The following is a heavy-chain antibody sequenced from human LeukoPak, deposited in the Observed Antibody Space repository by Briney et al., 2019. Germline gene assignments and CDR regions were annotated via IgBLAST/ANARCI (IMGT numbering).Heavy chain of an antibody. CDR3: AKDFHAAIYCSSTSCYTGTMRAFDI. D-gene: IGHD2-2*02. J-gene: IGHJ3*02. Sequence: GGSLRLSCAASGFTFSSYAMSWVRQAPGKGLEWVSAISGSGGSTYYADSVKGRFTISRDNSKNTLYLQMNSLRAEDTAVYHCAKDFHAAIYCSSTSCYTGTMRAFDIWGQGTMVTVSS. V-gene: IGHV3-23*01. CDR2: ISGSGGST. CDR1: GFTFSSYA.